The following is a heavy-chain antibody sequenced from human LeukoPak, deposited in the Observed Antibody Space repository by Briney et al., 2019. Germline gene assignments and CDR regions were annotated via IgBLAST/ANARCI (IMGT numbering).Heavy chain of an antibody. CDR1: GFTFSSYA. CDR2: ISGSGGST. Sequence: RGSLRLSCAASGFTFSSYAMSWVRQAPGKGLEWVSAISGSGGSTYYADSVKGRFTISRDNSKNTLYLQMNSLRAEDTAVYYCAKVTSVVVVPAAVYWGQGTLVTVSS. J-gene: IGHJ4*02. V-gene: IGHV3-23*01. CDR3: AKVTSVVVVPAAVY. D-gene: IGHD2-2*01.